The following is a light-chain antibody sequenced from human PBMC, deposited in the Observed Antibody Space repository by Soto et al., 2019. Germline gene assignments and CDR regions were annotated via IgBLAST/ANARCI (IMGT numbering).Light chain of an antibody. CDR1: NIGNKS. Sequence: SYELTQPPSVSVAPGXXARITCGXXNIGNKSVHWYQQKPGQAPVVVIYYDSDRPSGIPERFSGSNSGNTATLTISRVEAGDEADYYCQVWDRYSDHVFGTGTKLTVL. V-gene: IGLV3-21*04. CDR3: QVWDRYSDHV. J-gene: IGLJ1*01. CDR2: YDS.